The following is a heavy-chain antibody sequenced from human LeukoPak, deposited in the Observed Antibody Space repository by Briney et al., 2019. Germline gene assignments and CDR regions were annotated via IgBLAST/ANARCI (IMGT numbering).Heavy chain of an antibody. V-gene: IGHV4-34*01. D-gene: IGHD4-17*01. CDR1: GGAFSGYY. CDR2: INHSGST. J-gene: IGHJ5*02. CDR3: ARGMGDYGDRDWFDP. Sequence: SETLSLTCAVSGGAFSGYYWSWIRQPPGKGLEWIGEINHSGSTNYNPSLKSRVTISVDRSKNQFSLKLSSVTAADTAVYYCARGMGDYGDRDWFDPWGQGTLVTVSS.